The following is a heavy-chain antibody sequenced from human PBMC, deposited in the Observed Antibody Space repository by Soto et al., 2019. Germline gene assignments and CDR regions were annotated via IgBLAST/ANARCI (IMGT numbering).Heavy chain of an antibody. CDR3: TTDLGSDRLLVAATPDFDY. CDR1: GFTFSNAW. Sequence: PGGSLRLSCAASGFTFSNAWMNWVRQAPGKGLEWVGRIKSKTNGGTTDYAAPVKGRFTISRDDSKNTLYLQMNSLKTEDTAVYYCTTDLGSDRLLVAATPDFDYWGQGTLVTVSS. D-gene: IGHD2-15*01. CDR2: IKSKTNGGTT. V-gene: IGHV3-15*07. J-gene: IGHJ4*02.